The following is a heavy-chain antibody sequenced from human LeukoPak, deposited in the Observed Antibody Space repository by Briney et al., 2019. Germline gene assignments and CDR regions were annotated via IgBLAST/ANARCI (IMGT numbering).Heavy chain of an antibody. V-gene: IGHV4-30-2*01. Sequence: PSETLSLTCAVSGGSISSGGYSWSWIRQPPGKGLEWIGEINHSGSTNYNPSLKSRVTISVDTSKNQFSLKLSSVTAADTAVYYCARVDTAMVTFDYWGQGTLVTVSS. CDR1: GGSISSGGYS. J-gene: IGHJ4*02. CDR3: ARVDTAMVTFDY. CDR2: INHSGST. D-gene: IGHD5-18*01.